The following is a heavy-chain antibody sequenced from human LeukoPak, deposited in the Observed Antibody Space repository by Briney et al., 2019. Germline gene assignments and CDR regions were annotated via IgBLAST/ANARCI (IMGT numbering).Heavy chain of an antibody. Sequence: KPSETLSHTCTVSGGSVSSGSYSWSWIRQPPGKGLEWIGYIHYTGSTNFNPSLKSRVSISIDTSKNQLSLNLSSVTAADTAVFYCARDRWGYYDSSGYSGFDYWGQGTLVTVSS. V-gene: IGHV4-61*01. CDR3: ARDRWGYYDSSGYSGFDY. CDR2: IHYTGST. CDR1: GGSVSSGSYS. D-gene: IGHD3-22*01. J-gene: IGHJ4*02.